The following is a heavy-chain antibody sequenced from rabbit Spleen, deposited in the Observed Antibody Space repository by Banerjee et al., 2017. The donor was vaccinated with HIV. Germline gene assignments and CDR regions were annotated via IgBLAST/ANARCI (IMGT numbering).Heavy chain of an antibody. V-gene: IGHV1S43*01. Sequence: QEQLVESGGGLVKPGGTLTLTCTASGFSLGNNGVMCWVRQAPGKGLEWIGYIDPIFGSTYYASWVNGRFTISRHNAQNTLYLQLDSLTAADTATYFCLRDRANIGGDYGPYYFDLWGPGTLVTVS. CDR3: LRDRANIGGDYGPYYFDL. CDR2: IDPIFGST. CDR1: GFSLGNNGV. D-gene: IGHD2-1*01. J-gene: IGHJ4*01.